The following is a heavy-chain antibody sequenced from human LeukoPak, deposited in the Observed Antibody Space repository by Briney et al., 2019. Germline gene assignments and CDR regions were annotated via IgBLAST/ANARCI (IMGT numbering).Heavy chain of an antibody. J-gene: IGHJ6*03. CDR3: ARGGSRYLAPYMDV. CDR1: GGSISSGDYY. Sequence: MASETLSLTCTVSGGSISSGDYYWSWIRQPPGKGLEWIGYIYYSGSTYYNPSLKSRVTISVDTSKNQFPLKLSSVTAADTAVYYCARGGSRYLAPYMDVWGKGTTVTVSS. V-gene: IGHV4-30-4*08. CDR2: IYYSGST. D-gene: IGHD3-9*01.